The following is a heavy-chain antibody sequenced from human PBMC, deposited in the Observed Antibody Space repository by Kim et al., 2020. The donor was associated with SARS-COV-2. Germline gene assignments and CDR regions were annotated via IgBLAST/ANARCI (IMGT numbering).Heavy chain of an antibody. J-gene: IGHJ4*02. Sequence: SYRPPFQGQVTISADKSINTAYLQWNSLRASDTAMYYCARRCSTTSCLFDYWGQGTLVTVSA. CDR3: ARRCSTTSCLFDY. D-gene: IGHD2-2*01. V-gene: IGHV5-51*01.